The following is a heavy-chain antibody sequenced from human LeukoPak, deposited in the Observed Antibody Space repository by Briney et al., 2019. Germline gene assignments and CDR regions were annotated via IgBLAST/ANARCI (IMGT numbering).Heavy chain of an antibody. V-gene: IGHV1-24*01. Sequence: ASVKVSCKVSGYTLTEISMHWVRQAPGKGLEWMGGFDPEDGEPIHAQEFQGRVTMTEDTSTDTAFMELSSLRSEDTAVYYCATAPSLYSSGRYYFDYWGQGTLVTVSS. CDR1: GYTLTEIS. J-gene: IGHJ4*02. CDR2: FDPEDGEP. CDR3: ATAPSLYSSGRYYFDY. D-gene: IGHD6-19*01.